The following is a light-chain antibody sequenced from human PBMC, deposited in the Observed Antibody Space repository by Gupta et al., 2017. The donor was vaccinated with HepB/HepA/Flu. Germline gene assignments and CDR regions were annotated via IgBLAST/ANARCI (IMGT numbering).Light chain of an antibody. V-gene: IGLV2-14*03. Sequence: QSALTQPASVSASPGQSITISCTGTSSDVGGYNYVFWYQQHPGKAPKLMIYDVSNRPSGVSNRFSGSKSGNTASLTISGLQAEDEADYYCSSYTSSSTLGVFGTGTKVTVL. CDR2: DVS. J-gene: IGLJ1*01. CDR1: SSDVGGYNY. CDR3: SSYTSSSTLGV.